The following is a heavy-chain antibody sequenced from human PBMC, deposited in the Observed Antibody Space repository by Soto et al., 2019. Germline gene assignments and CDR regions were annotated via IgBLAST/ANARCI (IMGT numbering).Heavy chain of an antibody. CDR2: INAGNGNT. V-gene: IGHV1-3*01. Sequence: QVQLVQSGAEVKKPGASVKVSCKASGYTFTSYAMHWVRQAPGQRLEWMGWINAGNGNTKYSQKFQGRVTITRHTSASTGYSGLSTRSSAAPAVYYRPREWLEPAPFGSCGQGSLVTVSS. CDR1: GYTFTSYA. CDR3: PREWLEPAPFGS. D-gene: IGHD5-12*01. J-gene: IGHJ4*02.